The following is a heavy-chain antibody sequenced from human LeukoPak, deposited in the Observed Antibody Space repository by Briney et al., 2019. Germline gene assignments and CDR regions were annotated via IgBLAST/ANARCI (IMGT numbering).Heavy chain of an antibody. D-gene: IGHD4-17*01. CDR3: ARMASRDGDDVGY. V-gene: IGHV1-69*02. J-gene: IGHJ4*02. CDR1: GYTFTGYY. CDR2: IIPILGIA. Sequence: SVKVSCKASGYTFTGYYMHWVRQAPGQGLEWMGRIIPILGIANYAQKFQGRVTITADKSTSTAYMELSSLRSEDTAVYYCARMASRDGDDVGYWGQGTLVTVSS.